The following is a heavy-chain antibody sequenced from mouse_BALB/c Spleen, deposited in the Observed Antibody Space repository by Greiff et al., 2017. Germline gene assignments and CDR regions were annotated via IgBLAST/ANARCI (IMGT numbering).Heavy chain of an antibody. CDR3: TRVRQAMDY. J-gene: IGHJ4*01. Sequence: VQLQQPGAELVKPGASVKMSCKASGYTFTSYWMHWVKQRPGQGLEWIGVIDPSDSYTSYNQKFKGKATLTVDTSSSTAYMQLSSLTSEDSAVYYCTRVRQAMDYWGQGTSVTVSS. D-gene: IGHD2-14*01. CDR1: GYTFTSYW. CDR2: IDPSDSYT. V-gene: IGHV1S127*01.